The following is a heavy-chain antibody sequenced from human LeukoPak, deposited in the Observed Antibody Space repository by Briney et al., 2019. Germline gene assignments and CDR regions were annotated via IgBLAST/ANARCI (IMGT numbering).Heavy chain of an antibody. Sequence: GGSLRLSCAASGFTFSSYSMNWVRQAPGKGLEWVSSISSSSSYIYYANSVKGRFTISRDNAKNSLYLQMNSLRAEDTAVYYCARDSLAVAGLPDYWGQGTLVTVSS. CDR1: GFTFSSYS. V-gene: IGHV3-21*01. CDR2: ISSSSSYI. D-gene: IGHD6-19*01. J-gene: IGHJ4*02. CDR3: ARDSLAVAGLPDY.